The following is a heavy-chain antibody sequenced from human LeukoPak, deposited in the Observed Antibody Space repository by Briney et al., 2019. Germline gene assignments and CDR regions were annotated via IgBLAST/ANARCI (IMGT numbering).Heavy chain of an antibody. CDR2: IYYSGST. V-gene: IGHV4-59*12. Sequence: SETLSLTCTVSGVTISSYYWSWIRQPPGKGLEWIGYIYYSGSTNYNPSLKSRVTISVAASKNHFSLKLSSVTAADPAVYYCARGGVREYSSSWYDNYYYYYMDVWGKGTTVTISS. J-gene: IGHJ6*03. CDR1: GVTISSYY. CDR3: ARGGVREYSSSWYDNYYYYYMDV. D-gene: IGHD6-13*01.